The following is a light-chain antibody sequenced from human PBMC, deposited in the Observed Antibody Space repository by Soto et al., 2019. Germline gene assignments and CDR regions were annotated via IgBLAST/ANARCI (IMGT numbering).Light chain of an antibody. CDR2: GAS. V-gene: IGKV3-15*01. CDR3: QQYNNWPLT. Sequence: EIVMTQSPATLSVSPGERATLSCRASQSVSSNLAWYQQKPGQAPRLLIYGASTRATGIPARFSGSGSGTEFTLTISRLQSEEFAVYYCQQYNNWPLTFGGGTKVEIK. CDR1: QSVSSN. J-gene: IGKJ4*01.